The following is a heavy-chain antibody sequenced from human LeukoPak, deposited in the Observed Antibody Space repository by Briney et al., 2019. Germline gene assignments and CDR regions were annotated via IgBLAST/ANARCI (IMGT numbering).Heavy chain of an antibody. CDR2: IYNSGGST. Sequence: HPGGSLRLSCAASGFTFSSYAMSWVRQAPGKGLEWVSTIYNSGGSTYYADAVKGRFTISRDNSKNTLYLQMNSLRAEDTAVYYCAKGRNLGGVGPPRDYWGQGTLVTVSS. D-gene: IGHD3-10*01. V-gene: IGHV3-23*01. CDR1: GFTFSSYA. J-gene: IGHJ4*02. CDR3: AKGRNLGGVGPPRDY.